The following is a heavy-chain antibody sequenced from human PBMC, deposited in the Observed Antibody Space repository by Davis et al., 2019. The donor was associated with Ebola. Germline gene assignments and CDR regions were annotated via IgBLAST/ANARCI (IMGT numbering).Heavy chain of an antibody. CDR3: ARIMEEGFDY. CDR1: GFTITTYP. J-gene: IGHJ4*02. CDR2: ISGSGASP. V-gene: IGHV3-23*01. Sequence: GESLKISCAASGFTITTYPMNWVRQAPGKGLEWVSAISGSGASPYYADSVKGRFTISRDNPKNTLYLQMNSLRAEDTAVYYCARIMEEGFDYWGQGTLVTVSS. D-gene: IGHD3-16*01.